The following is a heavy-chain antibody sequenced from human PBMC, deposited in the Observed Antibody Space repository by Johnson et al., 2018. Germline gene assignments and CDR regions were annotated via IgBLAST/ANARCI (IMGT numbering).Heavy chain of an antibody. V-gene: IGHV3-7*03. CDR2: IKQDASKK. D-gene: IGHD3-10*01. CDR3: AKGHFSMVRGVIIRPEYFQH. J-gene: IGHJ1*01. Sequence: QLGESGGGLVQPGGSLRXSCVASGFTFVNYWMSWVRQAPGKGLEWVASIKQDASKKFYVDAGKGRFTVSRDRAKNSLYRQMNRLRAEDTAWYSCAKGHFSMVRGVIIRPEYFQHWGQGTLVTVSS. CDR1: GFTFVNYW.